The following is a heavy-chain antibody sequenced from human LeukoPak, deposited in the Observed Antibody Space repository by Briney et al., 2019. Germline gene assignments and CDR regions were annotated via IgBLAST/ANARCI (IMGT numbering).Heavy chain of an antibody. CDR3: ARAIYYDSSGYYFGY. D-gene: IGHD3-22*01. J-gene: IGHJ4*02. Sequence: GASVKVSCKASGYTLTSYYMHWVRQAPGQGLEWMGIINPSGGSTSYAQKFQGRVTMTRDMSTSTVYMELSSLRSEDTAVYYCARAIYYDSSGYYFGYWGQGTLVTVSS. CDR2: INPSGGST. CDR1: GYTLTSYY. V-gene: IGHV1-46*01.